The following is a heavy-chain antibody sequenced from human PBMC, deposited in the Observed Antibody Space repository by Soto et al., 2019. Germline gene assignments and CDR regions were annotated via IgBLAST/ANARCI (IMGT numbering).Heavy chain of an antibody. V-gene: IGHV3-64D*08. J-gene: IGHJ6*02. CDR3: VKAWIQLWGYYYYGMDV. Sequence: GGSLRLSCSASGFTLSSYAMHWVRQAPGKGLEYVSAISSNGGSTYYADSVKGRFTISRDNSKNTLYLQMSSLRAEDTAVYYCVKAWIQLWGYYYYGMDVWGQGTTVTVSS. CDR1: GFTLSSYA. CDR2: ISSNGGST. D-gene: IGHD5-18*01.